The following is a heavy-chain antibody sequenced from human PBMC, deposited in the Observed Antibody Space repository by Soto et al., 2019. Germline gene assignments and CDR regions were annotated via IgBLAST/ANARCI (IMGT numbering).Heavy chain of an antibody. CDR2: TYYRSKWYN. D-gene: IGHD6-13*01. Sequence: SQTLSLTCAISGDSVSSNSAAWNWIRQSPSRGLEWLGRTYYRSKWYNDYAVSVKSRITINPDTSKNQFSLQLNSVTPEDTAVYYCARATEQQLVALDAFDIWAKGHRSPSPQ. CDR1: GDSVSSNSAA. J-gene: IGHJ3*02. V-gene: IGHV6-1*01. CDR3: ARATEQQLVALDAFDI.